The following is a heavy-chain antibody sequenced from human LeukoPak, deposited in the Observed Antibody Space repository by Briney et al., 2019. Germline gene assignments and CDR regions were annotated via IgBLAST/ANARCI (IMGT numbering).Heavy chain of an antibody. CDR1: GYTFTSYG. J-gene: IGHJ4*02. CDR3: ARDAHYYDSSGYSDY. V-gene: IGHV1-18*01. D-gene: IGHD3-22*01. Sequence: GASVKVSCKASGYTFTSYGISWVRQPPGQGLEWMGWISAYNGNTNYAQKLQGRVTMTTDTSTSTAYMELRSLRSDDTAVYDCARDAHYYDSSGYSDYWGQGTLVTVSS. CDR2: ISAYNGNT.